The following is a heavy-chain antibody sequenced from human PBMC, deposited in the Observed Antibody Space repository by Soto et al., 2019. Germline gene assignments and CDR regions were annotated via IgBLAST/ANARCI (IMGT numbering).Heavy chain of an antibody. CDR2: ISAYNGNT. V-gene: IGHV1-18*01. CDR3: ARDGATVTTTGAFDY. Sequence: RASVKVSCKASGYTFTSYGISWVRQAPGQGLEWMGWISAYNGNTNYAQKLQGRVTMTTDTSTSTAYMELRSLRSDDTAVYYCARDGATVTTTGAFDYWGQGTLVTVSS. J-gene: IGHJ4*02. CDR1: GYTFTSYG. D-gene: IGHD4-17*01.